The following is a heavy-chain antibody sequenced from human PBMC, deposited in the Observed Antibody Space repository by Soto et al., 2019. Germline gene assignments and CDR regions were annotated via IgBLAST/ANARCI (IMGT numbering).Heavy chain of an antibody. J-gene: IGHJ4*02. V-gene: IGHV3-30-3*01. CDR2: VSYDGSNK. Sequence: GGSRRLSCAASGFSFNTYAMHWVRQAPGKGLEWVAVVSYDGSNKYYADSVKGRFTISRDNSKNTLYLQMNSLRAEDTAVYYCARVSRAMIVAVITVSFDSWGQGTLVTVSS. CDR1: GFSFNTYA. D-gene: IGHD3-22*01. CDR3: ARVSRAMIVAVITVSFDS.